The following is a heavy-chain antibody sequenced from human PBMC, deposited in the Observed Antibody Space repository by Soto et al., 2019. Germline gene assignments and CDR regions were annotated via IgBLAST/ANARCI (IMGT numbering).Heavy chain of an antibody. CDR1: GYTFTSYG. CDR3: AAVILLMTTVTSYYYYYGMDV. V-gene: IGHV1-58*02. D-gene: IGHD4-17*01. Sequence: SVKVSCKASGYTFTSYGISWVRQARGQRLEWIGWIVVGSGNTNYAQKFQERVTITRDMSTSTAYMELSSLRSEDTAVYYCAAVILLMTTVTSYYYYYGMDVWGQGTTVTV. J-gene: IGHJ6*01. CDR2: IVVGSGNT.